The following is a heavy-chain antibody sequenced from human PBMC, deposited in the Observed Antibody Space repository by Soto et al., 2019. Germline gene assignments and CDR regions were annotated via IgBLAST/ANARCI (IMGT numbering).Heavy chain of an antibody. CDR3: ERDRFLQHENYFDY. CDR2: ISYDGSNK. D-gene: IGHD5-18*01. J-gene: IGHJ4*02. Sequence: QVQLVESGGGVVQPERSLRLSCAASGFTFSSYAMHWVRQAPGKGLALVAVISYDGSNKYYADSVKGRFTISRDNSKNTLYLPINSLRAEDTAVYYCERDRFLQHENYFDYWGQGTLVTVSS. CDR1: GFTFSSYA. V-gene: IGHV3-30-3*01.